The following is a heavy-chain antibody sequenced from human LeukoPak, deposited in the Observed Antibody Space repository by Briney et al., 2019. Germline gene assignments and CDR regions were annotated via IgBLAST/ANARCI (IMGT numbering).Heavy chain of an antibody. CDR1: GFTFSDHY. J-gene: IGHJ6*02. Sequence: GGSLRLSCVASGFTFSDHYMDWVRQAPGKGLEWVGRTRNKAKSYTTEYAASVKGRFTISRDDSKNSLYLQMNSLRAEDTAVYYCARDWYNWNDSGYYYYYYGMDVWGQGTTVTVSS. CDR2: TRNKAKSYTT. CDR3: ARDWYNWNDSGYYYYYYGMDV. V-gene: IGHV3-72*01. D-gene: IGHD1-1*01.